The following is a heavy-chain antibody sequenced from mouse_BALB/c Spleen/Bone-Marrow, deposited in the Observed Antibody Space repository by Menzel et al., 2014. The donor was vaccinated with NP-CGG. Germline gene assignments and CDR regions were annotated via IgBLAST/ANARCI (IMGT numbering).Heavy chain of an antibody. J-gene: IGHJ4*01. CDR3: VRHKNYYAMDY. CDR1: GFAFSRYD. V-gene: IGHV5-12-1*01. Sequence: EVQRVESGGGLVKPGGSLKLSCAASGFAFSRYDMSWVRQTPEKRLEWVAYITNGGDNTYYPDTVKGRFTISRDSAKNTLYLQMSSLKSEDTAMYYCVRHKNYYAMDYWGQGTSVTVSS. CDR2: ITNGGDNT.